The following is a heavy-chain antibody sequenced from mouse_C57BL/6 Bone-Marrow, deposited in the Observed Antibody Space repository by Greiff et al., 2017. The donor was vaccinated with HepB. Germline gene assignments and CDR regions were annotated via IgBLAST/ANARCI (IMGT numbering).Heavy chain of an antibody. CDR2: ISDGGSYT. CDR1: GFTFSSYA. D-gene: IGHD2-13*01. CDR3: PRDLDSY. Sequence: EVKVEESGGGLVKPGGSLKLSCAASGFTFSSYAMSWVRQTPEKRLEWVATISDGGSYTYYPDNVKGRFTISRDNAKNNLYLQMSHLKSEDTAMYYCPRDLDSYWGQGTLVTVSA. J-gene: IGHJ3*01. V-gene: IGHV5-4*01.